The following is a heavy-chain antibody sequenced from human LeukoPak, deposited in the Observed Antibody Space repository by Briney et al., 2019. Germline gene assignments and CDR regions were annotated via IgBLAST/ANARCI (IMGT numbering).Heavy chain of an antibody. V-gene: IGHV3-7*01. D-gene: IGHD5-24*01. CDR2: IKQDGSEK. CDR1: GFTFSSYW. CDR3: ARVNRDGYNLLTKRHYSYMDV. Sequence: PGGSLRLSCAASGFTFSSYWMSWVRQAPGKGLEWVANIKQDGSEKYYVDSVKGRFTISRDNAKNSLYLQMNSLRAEDTAVYYCARVNRDGYNLLTKRHYSYMDVWGKGTTVTVSS. J-gene: IGHJ6*03.